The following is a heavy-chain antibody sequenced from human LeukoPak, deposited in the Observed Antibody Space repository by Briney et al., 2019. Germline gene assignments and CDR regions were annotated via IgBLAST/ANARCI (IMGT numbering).Heavy chain of an antibody. CDR2: INPNTGGT. CDR1: GYNFTGYY. D-gene: IGHD1-1*01. V-gene: IGHV1-2*02. Sequence: ASVKVSCKASGYNFTGYYLHWVRQAPGQGLEWMGWINPNTGGTNYAQKFQGRVTMTRDTSISTAYMELSRLRSDDTAVYYCAKGRRVDADDHFDYWGQGTLVTVSS. J-gene: IGHJ4*02. CDR3: AKGRRVDADDHFDY.